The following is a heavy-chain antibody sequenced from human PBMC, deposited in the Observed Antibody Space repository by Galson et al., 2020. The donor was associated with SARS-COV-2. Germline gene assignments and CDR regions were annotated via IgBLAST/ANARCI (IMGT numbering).Heavy chain of an antibody. D-gene: IGHD2-15*01. CDR1: GFTFSAYF. Sequence: NSGGPLRLSCAASGFTFSAYFMSWVRQPPGKGLEWVSYISSGGGSINYPDPVKGRFPISRDNAKNSLNLQMNSLRAEDTAVYYCAREGDCSGGICYGAEYFQHWGQGTLVTVSS. CDR2: ISSGGGSI. CDR3: AREGDCSGGICYGAEYFQH. J-gene: IGHJ1*01. V-gene: IGHV3-11*04.